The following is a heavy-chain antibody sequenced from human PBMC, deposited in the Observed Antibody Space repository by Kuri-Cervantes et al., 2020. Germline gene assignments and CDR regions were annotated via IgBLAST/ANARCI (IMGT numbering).Heavy chain of an antibody. V-gene: IGHV4-34*01. CDR3: ARGIQEFDP. CDR2: INHSGST. CDR1: GGSFSGYY. J-gene: IGHJ5*02. Sequence: ESLKIPCAVYGGSFSGYYWSWIRQPPGKGLEWIGEINHSGSTNYNPSLKSRVTISVDTSKNQFSLKLSSVTAVDTAVYYCARGIQEFDPWGQGTLVTVSS.